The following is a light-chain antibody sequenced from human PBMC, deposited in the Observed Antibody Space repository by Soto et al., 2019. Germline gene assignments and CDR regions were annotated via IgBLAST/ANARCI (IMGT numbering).Light chain of an antibody. V-gene: IGLV1-44*01. CDR1: SSNIGSNT. CDR3: ATWDDSLNGYV. J-gene: IGLJ1*01. Sequence: QSVLTQPPSASGTPGQRVTISCSGSSSNIGSNTVNWYQQLPGTAPKLLIFSNTQRPSGVPDRFSGSRSGTSASLAISGLHSEDEADYYCATWDDSLNGYVFGIGTKLTVL. CDR2: SNT.